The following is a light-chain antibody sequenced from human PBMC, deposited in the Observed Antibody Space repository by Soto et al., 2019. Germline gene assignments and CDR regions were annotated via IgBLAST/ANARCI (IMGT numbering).Light chain of an antibody. Sequence: DIQMTQSPSSLSASVGDRVTITCRASQSISSYLNWYQQKPGKAPKLLIYGASSLQSGVPSRFSGSGSGTDFTLTISSLQPEAFATYYCQQRYSTPPWTFGQGPKVDIK. CDR2: GAS. J-gene: IGKJ1*01. CDR1: QSISSY. CDR3: QQRYSTPPWT. V-gene: IGKV1-39*01.